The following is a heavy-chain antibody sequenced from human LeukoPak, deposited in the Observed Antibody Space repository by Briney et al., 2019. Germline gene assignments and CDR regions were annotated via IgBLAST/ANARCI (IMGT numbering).Heavy chain of an antibody. V-gene: IGHV4-39*01. CDR1: GGSISSSSYY. J-gene: IGHJ6*03. Sequence: SETLSLTCTVSGGSISSSSYYWGWIRQPPGKGLEWIGSIYYSGSTYYSPSLKSRVTISVDTSKNQFSLKLSSVAAADTAVYYCVRGCAYSYGYSNYYYYMDVWGKGTTVTVSS. D-gene: IGHD5-18*01. CDR2: IYYSGST. CDR3: VRGCAYSYGYSNYYYYMDV.